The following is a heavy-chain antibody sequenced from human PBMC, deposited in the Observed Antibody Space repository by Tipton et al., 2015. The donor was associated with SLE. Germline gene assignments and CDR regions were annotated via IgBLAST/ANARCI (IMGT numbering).Heavy chain of an antibody. V-gene: IGHV4-38-2*01. Sequence: TLSLTCAVSGYSISSGYYWGWIRQPPGKGLEWIGSIYYSGNIHYNPSLKSRVSMSIDTSRNEVFLRLSSVTAADTAVYYCARHDYDSNGYYQHYFDYWGQGTLVTVSS. CDR2: IYYSGNI. CDR3: ARHDYDSNGYYQHYFDY. D-gene: IGHD3-22*01. J-gene: IGHJ4*02. CDR1: GYSISSGYY.